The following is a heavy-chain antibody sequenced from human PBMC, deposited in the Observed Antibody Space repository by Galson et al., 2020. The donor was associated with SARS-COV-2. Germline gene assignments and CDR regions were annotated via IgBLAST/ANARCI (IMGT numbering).Heavy chain of an antibody. CDR3: ARDFTMVRGVNYYYGRDV. V-gene: IGHV1-46*01. CDR1: GYTFTSYY. Sequence: ASVKVSCKASGYTFTSYYMHWVRQAPGQGLEWMGIINPSGGSTSYAQKFQGRVTMTRDTSTSTVYMELSSLRSEDTAVYYCARDFTMVRGVNYYYGRDVWGQGTTVTVSS. CDR2: INPSGGST. D-gene: IGHD3-10*01. J-gene: IGHJ6*02.